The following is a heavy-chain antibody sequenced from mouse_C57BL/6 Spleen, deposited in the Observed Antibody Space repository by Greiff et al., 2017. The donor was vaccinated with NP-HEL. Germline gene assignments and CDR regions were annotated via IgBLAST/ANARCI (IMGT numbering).Heavy chain of an antibody. V-gene: IGHV14-4*01. CDR3: TLTGTWSWFAY. J-gene: IGHJ3*01. D-gene: IGHD4-1*01. CDR2: IDPENGDT. CDR1: GFNIKDDY. Sequence: VQLKQSGAELVRPGASVKLSCTASGFNIKDDYMHWVKQRPEQGLEWIGWIDPENGDTEYASKFQGKATITADTSSNTAYLQLSSLTSEDTAVYYCTLTGTWSWFAYWGQGTLVTVSA.